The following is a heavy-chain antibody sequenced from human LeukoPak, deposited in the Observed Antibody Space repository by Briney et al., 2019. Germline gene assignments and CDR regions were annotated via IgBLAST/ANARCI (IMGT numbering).Heavy chain of an antibody. D-gene: IGHD2-2*01. J-gene: IGHJ5*02. V-gene: IGHV1-2*02. Sequence: VVSVKVSCKASGYTFAGYYMHWVRQAPGQGLEWMGWINPNSGGTNYAQKFQGRVTMTRDTSISTAYMELSRLRSDDTAVYYCARVSVVPAGFDPWGQGTLVTVSS. CDR1: GYTFAGYY. CDR2: INPNSGGT. CDR3: ARVSVVPAGFDP.